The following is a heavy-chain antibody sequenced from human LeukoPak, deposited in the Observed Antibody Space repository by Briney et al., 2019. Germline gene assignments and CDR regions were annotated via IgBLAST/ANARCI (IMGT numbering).Heavy chain of an antibody. Sequence: SETLSLTCAVSGGSISSGGYSWSWIRQPPGKGLEWIGYIYHSGSTYYNPSLKSRVTISVDRSKNQFSLKLSSVTAADTAVYYCAREHYYYDSSGYYSSANAFDIWGQGTMVTVSS. J-gene: IGHJ3*02. CDR2: IYHSGST. CDR3: AREHYYYDSSGYYSSANAFDI. V-gene: IGHV4-30-2*01. D-gene: IGHD3-22*01. CDR1: GGSISSGGYS.